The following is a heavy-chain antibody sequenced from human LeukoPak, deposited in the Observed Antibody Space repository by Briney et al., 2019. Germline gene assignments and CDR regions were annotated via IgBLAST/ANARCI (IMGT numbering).Heavy chain of an antibody. CDR2: IHPGDSDT. CDR1: GYNFTTYW. D-gene: IGHD6-25*01. Sequence: GESLQISCKGSGYNFTTYWIGWVRQMPGKGLEWMGIIHPGDSDTRYSPSFQGQVTISADKSISTAYLQWSSLKASDSAVYYCARHKNPNTLSGSFDYWGQGTLVTVSS. CDR3: ARHKNPNTLSGSFDY. V-gene: IGHV5-51*01. J-gene: IGHJ4*02.